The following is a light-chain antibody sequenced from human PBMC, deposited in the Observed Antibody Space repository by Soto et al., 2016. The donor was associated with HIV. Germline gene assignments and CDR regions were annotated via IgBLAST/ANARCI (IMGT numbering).Light chain of an antibody. J-gene: IGKJ1*01. Sequence: IQLTQSPSSLSASIGDTVTLTCRASQGISSYLAWYQQKPGKAPKLLIYAASTLQSGVPSRFSGSGSGTDFTLTIRSLQSEDFATYYCQQYYSYPWTFGQGTKVEIK. V-gene: IGKV1-8*01. CDR1: QGISSY. CDR3: QQYYSYPWT. CDR2: AAS.